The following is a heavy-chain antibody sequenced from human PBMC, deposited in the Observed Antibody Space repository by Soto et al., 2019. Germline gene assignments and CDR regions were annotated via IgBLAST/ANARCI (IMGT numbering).Heavy chain of an antibody. V-gene: IGHV3-33*01. J-gene: IGHJ4*02. D-gene: IGHD2-2*01. Sequence: GGFLRLSCAASGFTFSSYGMHWVRQAPGKGLEWVAVIWYDGSNKYYADSVKGRFTISRDNSKNTLYLQMNSLRAEDTAVYYCATEVLGYCISTSCYDIDYWGQGTLVTVSS. CDR3: ATEVLGYCISTSCYDIDY. CDR2: IWYDGSNK. CDR1: GFTFSSYG.